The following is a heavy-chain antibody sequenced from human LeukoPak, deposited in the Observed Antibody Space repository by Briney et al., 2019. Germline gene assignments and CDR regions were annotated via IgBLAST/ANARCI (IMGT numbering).Heavy chain of an antibody. Sequence: SETLSLTCAVSGYSISSGYYWGWIRQPPGKGLEWIGSIYHSGSTYYNPSLKSRVAISVDTSKNQFSLKLSSVTAADTAVYYCARSLPFSATADAFDIWGQGTMVTVSS. CDR1: GYSISSGYY. J-gene: IGHJ3*02. CDR2: IYHSGST. CDR3: ARSLPFSATADAFDI. D-gene: IGHD6-25*01. V-gene: IGHV4-38-2*01.